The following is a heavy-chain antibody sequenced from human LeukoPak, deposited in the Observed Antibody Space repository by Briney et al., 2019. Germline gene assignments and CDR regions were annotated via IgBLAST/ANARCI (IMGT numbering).Heavy chain of an antibody. CDR1: GGSISSYY. V-gene: IGHV4-59*08. CDR3: ARGPDSSGYYYFDY. J-gene: IGHJ4*02. CDR2: IYYSGST. D-gene: IGHD3-22*01. Sequence: SETLSLTCTVSGGSISSYYWSWIRQPPGKGLEWIGYIYYSGSTNYNPSLKSRVTISVDTSKNQFSLKLSSVTAADTAVYYCARGPDSSGYYYFDYWGQGTLVTVSS.